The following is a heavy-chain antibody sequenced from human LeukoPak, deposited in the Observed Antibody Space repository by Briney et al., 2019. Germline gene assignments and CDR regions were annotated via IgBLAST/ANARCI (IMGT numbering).Heavy chain of an antibody. CDR2: ISSSGSTI. V-gene: IGHV3-48*03. D-gene: IGHD3-22*01. CDR1: GFTFSNYE. CDR3: AKDFRDWTMIVVVTSRGIDY. J-gene: IGHJ4*02. Sequence: GGSLRLSCAASGFTFSNYEMNWVRQAPGKGLEWVSYISSSGSTIYYADSVKGRFTISRDNAKNSLYLQMNSLRAEDTAVYYCAKDFRDWTMIVVVTSRGIDYWGQGTLVTVSS.